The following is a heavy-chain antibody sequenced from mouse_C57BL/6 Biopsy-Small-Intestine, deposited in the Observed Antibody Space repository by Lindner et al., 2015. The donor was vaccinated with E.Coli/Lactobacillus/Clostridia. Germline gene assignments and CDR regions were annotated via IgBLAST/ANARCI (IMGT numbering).Heavy chain of an antibody. V-gene: IGHV1-55*01. Sequence: SVKVSCKASGGTFSSYALNWVRQAPGQGLEWMGGIIPFFGTATYAQRFRGRVTITADESTSTVYMELSSLRSEDTAVLYCARTGGFSNYAFGVWGQGTMVSVSS. D-gene: IGHD2-5*01. CDR1: GGTFSSYA. CDR3: ARTGGFSNYAFGV. CDR2: IIPFFGTA. J-gene: IGHJ1*01.